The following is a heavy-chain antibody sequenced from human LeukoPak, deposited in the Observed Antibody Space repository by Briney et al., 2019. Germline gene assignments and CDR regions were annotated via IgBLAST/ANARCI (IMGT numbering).Heavy chain of an antibody. D-gene: IGHD7-27*01. J-gene: IGHJ6*02. CDR1: GGSFSGYY. CDR3: ARGALGYYYGMDV. V-gene: IGHV4-34*01. CDR2: INHSGST. Sequence: SETPSLTCAVYGGSFSGYYRSWIRQPPGKELEWIGEINHSGSTNYNPSLKSRVTISVDTSKNQFSLKLSSVTAADTAVYYCARGALGYYYGMDVWGQGTTVTVSS.